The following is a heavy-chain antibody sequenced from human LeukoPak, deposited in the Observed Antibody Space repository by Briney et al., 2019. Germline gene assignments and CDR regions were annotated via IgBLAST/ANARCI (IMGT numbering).Heavy chain of an antibody. D-gene: IGHD2-15*01. CDR2: ISFDVSNK. CDR3: AKDQADIVVVVASYYYYYYGMDV. CDR1: GFTFSSYG. J-gene: IGHJ6*04. Sequence: GGSLRLSCAASGFTFSSYGMHWVRQAPGKGLEWVAVISFDVSNKYYADSVKGRFTISRDNSKNTLYLQMNSLRAEDTAVYYCAKDQADIVVVVASYYYYYYGMDVWGKGTTVTVSS. V-gene: IGHV3-30*18.